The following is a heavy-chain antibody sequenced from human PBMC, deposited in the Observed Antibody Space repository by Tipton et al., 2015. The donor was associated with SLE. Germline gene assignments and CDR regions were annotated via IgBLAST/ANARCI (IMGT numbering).Heavy chain of an antibody. D-gene: IGHD3-3*01. CDR1: GFSFTRYD. CDR3: ALLWSGPDSYALDF. CDR2: MNPYSGNT. Sequence: QSGPEVKKPGASVKVSCKAPGFSFTRYDINWVRQATGQGLEWMGWMNPYSGNTGYAQKFQGRVTMTRNTSVSTAYMELSSLRSEDTAVYYCALLWSGPDSYALDFWGQGTMVTVSS. J-gene: IGHJ3*01. V-gene: IGHV1-8*01.